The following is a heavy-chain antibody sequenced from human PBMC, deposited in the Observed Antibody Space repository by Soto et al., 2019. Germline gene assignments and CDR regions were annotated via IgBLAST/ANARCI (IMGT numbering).Heavy chain of an antibody. Sequence: PGGSLRLSCAASGFTFSSYAMSWVRQAPGKGLEWVSAISGSGGSTYYADSVKGRFTISRDNSKNTLYPQMNSLRAEDTAVYYCAKDRHIAAAGTSWFDPWGQGTLVTVSS. CDR1: GFTFSSYA. J-gene: IGHJ5*02. D-gene: IGHD6-13*01. CDR2: ISGSGGST. V-gene: IGHV3-23*01. CDR3: AKDRHIAAAGTSWFDP.